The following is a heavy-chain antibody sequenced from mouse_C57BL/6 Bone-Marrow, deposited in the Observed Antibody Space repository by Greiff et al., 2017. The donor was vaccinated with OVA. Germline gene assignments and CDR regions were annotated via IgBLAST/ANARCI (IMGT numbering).Heavy chain of an antibody. J-gene: IGHJ4*01. CDR1: GFTFTDYY. D-gene: IGHD1-1*01. CDR3: ARYGSYDAMDY. V-gene: IGHV7-3*01. Sequence: DVKLVESGGGLVQPGGSLSLSCAASGFTFTDYYMSWVRQPPGKALEWLGFIRNKANGYTTEYSASVKGRFTISRDNSQSILYLQMNALRAEDSATYYCARYGSYDAMDYWGQGTSVTVSS. CDR2: IRNKANGYTT.